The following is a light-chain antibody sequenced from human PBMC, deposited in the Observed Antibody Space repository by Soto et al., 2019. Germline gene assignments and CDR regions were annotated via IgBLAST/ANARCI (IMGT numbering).Light chain of an antibody. J-gene: IGLJ2*01. CDR1: SSDVGSYNL. CDR3: CSYAGSSTLVV. CDR2: EGS. Sequence: QSALTQPASVSGSPGQSITISCTGTSSDVGSYNLVSWYQQHPGKAPKLMIYEGSKRPSGVSNRFSGSKSGNTASLTISGXXAXDEADYXCCSYAGSSTLVVFGGGTKLTVL. V-gene: IGLV2-23*01.